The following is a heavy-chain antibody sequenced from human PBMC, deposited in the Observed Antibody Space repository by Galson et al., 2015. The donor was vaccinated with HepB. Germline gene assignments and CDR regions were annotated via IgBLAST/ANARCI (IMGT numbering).Heavy chain of an antibody. V-gene: IGHV4-30-4*01. J-gene: IGHJ4*03. Sequence: TLSLTCTVSGGSFSSPDYYWNWIRQPPGKGLEWIGYIYYSGNSYYNPSLKSRVSISLDTSKNQFSLKLNSVTAADTAVYYCARAPYSMTAVTYFDYWGQGTLVTVSS. CDR2: IYYSGNS. CDR1: GGSFSSPDYY. D-gene: IGHD4-17*01. CDR3: ARAPYSMTAVTYFDY.